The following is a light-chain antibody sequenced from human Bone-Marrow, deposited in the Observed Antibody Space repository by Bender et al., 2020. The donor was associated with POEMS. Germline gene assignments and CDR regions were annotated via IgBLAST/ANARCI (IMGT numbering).Light chain of an antibody. CDR1: NNFFSAYNY. Sequence: QSALTQPASVSGSPGQSITMSCTGTNNFFSAYNYVSWYQQHPGKAPKLIIYDVSNRPSGISNRFSGSKSGNTASLTISGLQAEDEADYYCNSYIGSTSVFGGGTKLTVL. V-gene: IGLV2-14*03. J-gene: IGLJ3*02. CDR2: DVS. CDR3: NSYIGSTSV.